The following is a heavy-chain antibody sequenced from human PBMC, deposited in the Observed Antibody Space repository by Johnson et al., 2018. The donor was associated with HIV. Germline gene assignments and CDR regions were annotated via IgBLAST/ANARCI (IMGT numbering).Heavy chain of an antibody. CDR1: GFTFSNYG. D-gene: IGHD3-3*01. Sequence: QVQLVESGGGVVQPGGSLRLSCAASGFTFSNYGMHWVRQAPGKGLEWVAFIRYDESNKYYADSVKGRFTISRDNSKNTLYLQMNSLRAEDTAVYYCAKGDYNFWSGDAFDIWGQGTMVTVSS. V-gene: IGHV3-30*02. CDR2: IRYDESNK. CDR3: AKGDYNFWSGDAFDI. J-gene: IGHJ3*02.